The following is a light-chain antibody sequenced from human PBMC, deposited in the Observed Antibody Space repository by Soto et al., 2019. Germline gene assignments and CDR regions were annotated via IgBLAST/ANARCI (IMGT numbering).Light chain of an antibody. V-gene: IGLV2-8*01. CDR1: SSDVGGYSR. CDR2: EVS. J-gene: IGLJ2*01. CDR3: SSYAGSNNWGV. Sequence: QSALTQPPSASGSPGQSVTISCTGTSSDVGGYSRVSWYQQHPGKAPKLMIYEVSKRPSGVPDRFFGSKSGNTASLTVSGLQAEDEADYYRSSYAGSNNWGVFGGGTKLTVL.